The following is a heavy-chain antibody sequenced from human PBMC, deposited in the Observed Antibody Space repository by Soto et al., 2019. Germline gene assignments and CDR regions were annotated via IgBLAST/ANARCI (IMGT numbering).Heavy chain of an antibody. Sequence: PSETLSLTCTVSGGSISSGDYYWSWVRQPPGKSLEWIGYIYYSGSTYYNTSLKSRVTISVDTSKNQYSLKLSSVTAADTAVYYCARGYGSGSYTYYFDYWGQGTLVTVSS. D-gene: IGHD3-10*01. V-gene: IGHV4-30-4*01. CDR2: IYYSGST. CDR3: ARGYGSGSYTYYFDY. CDR1: GGSISSGDYY. J-gene: IGHJ4*02.